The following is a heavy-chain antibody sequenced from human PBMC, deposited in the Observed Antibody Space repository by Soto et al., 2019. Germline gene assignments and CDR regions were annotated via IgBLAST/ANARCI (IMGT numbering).Heavy chain of an antibody. CDR3: AKERGINVKAGDAVYV. J-gene: IGHJ3*01. D-gene: IGHD6-25*01. Sequence: EVQLMESGGGLVQPGGSLRLSCASSGFTLSMSAVNWVRQAPGKGLEWVSYISDSGDRTYYADSVKGRFTISRDRSKNTGSLKMNSLSAEDTAVYDCAKERGINVKAGDAVYVWCQGTKVTVSS. CDR1: GFTLSMSA. V-gene: IGHV3-23*01. CDR2: ISDSGDRT.